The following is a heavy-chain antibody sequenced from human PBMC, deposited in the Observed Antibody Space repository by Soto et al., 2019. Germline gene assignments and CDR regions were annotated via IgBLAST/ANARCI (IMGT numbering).Heavy chain of an antibody. CDR2: IIPILGIA. CDR3: ARGIAVALDAFDI. V-gene: IGHV1-69*02. D-gene: IGHD6-19*01. CDR1: GGTFSSYT. Sequence: SVKVSCKASGGTFSSYTISWVLQAPGQGLEWMGRIIPILGIANYAQKFQGRVTITADKSTSTAYMELSSLRSEDTAVYYCARGIAVALDAFDIWGQGTMVTVSS. J-gene: IGHJ3*02.